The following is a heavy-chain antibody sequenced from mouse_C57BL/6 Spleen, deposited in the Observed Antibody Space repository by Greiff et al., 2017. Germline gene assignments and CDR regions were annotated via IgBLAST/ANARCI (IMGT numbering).Heavy chain of an antibody. D-gene: IGHD2-2*01. J-gene: IGHJ2*01. Sequence: VQLQQPGPELVKPGASVKISCKASGYSFTGYYMHWVKQSSEKSLEWIGEINPSTGGTSYNQKFKGKATLTVDKSSSTAYMQLKSLTSEDSAVYYCARSTMVTTESFDYWGQGTTLTVSS. V-gene: IGHV1-43*01. CDR1: GYSFTGYY. CDR3: ARSTMVTTESFDY. CDR2: INPSTGGT.